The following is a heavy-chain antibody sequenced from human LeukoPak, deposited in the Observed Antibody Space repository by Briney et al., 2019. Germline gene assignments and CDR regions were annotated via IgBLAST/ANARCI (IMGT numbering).Heavy chain of an antibody. J-gene: IGHJ3*02. V-gene: IGHV4-38-2*02. D-gene: IGHD3-22*01. CDR2: IYHSGNT. CDR3: ARGPYSYDSSGAFDI. Sequence: SETLSLTCTVSGYSISSDYYWGWIRQPPGKGLEWIGSIYHSGNTYYDPSLKSRVTIFVDTSKNQFSLKLSSVTAADTAVYFCARGPYSYDSSGAFDIWGQGTMVTVSS. CDR1: GYSISSDYY.